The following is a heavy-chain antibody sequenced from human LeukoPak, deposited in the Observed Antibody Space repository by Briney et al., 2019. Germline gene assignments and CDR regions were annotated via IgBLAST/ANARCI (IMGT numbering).Heavy chain of an antibody. V-gene: IGHV4-31*03. J-gene: IGHJ5*02. CDR3: ARGLPWSGYGYNWFDP. Sequence: SQTLSLTCTVSGGSISSGGYYWSWIRQHPGKGLEWIGYIYYSGSTYYNPSLKSRVTISVDTSKNQFSLKLSSVTAADTAVYYCARGLPWSGYGYNWFDPWGQGTLVTVSS. CDR2: IYYSGST. CDR1: GGSISSGGYY. D-gene: IGHD5-12*01.